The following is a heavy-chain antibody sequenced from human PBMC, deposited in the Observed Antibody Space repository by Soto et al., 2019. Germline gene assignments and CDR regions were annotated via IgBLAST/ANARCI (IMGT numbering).Heavy chain of an antibody. D-gene: IGHD1-26*01. V-gene: IGHV3-23*01. CDR3: TKSGPTNYFDY. J-gene: IGHJ4*02. Sequence: VGSLRLSCAASGFTFSTYAMNWVRQAPGKGLEWVSGISGGGRFTYYADSVKGRFTISRDDSKKMLFLQMNSLRADDSAVYYCTKSGPTNYFDYWGQGSLVTVSS. CDR2: ISGGGRFT. CDR1: GFTFSTYA.